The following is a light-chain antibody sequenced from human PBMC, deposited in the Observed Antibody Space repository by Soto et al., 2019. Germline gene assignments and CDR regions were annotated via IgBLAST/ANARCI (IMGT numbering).Light chain of an antibody. Sequence: DIQMTQSPSTLSASVGDRVTITCRARQSISSWLAWYQQKPGTAPKLLIYKASTLQSGVPSRFSGSESGTEFTLTISSLQPDDSATYYCQQYNDNWTFGQGTKVEIK. CDR1: QSISSW. J-gene: IGKJ1*01. CDR3: QQYNDNWT. CDR2: KAS. V-gene: IGKV1-5*03.